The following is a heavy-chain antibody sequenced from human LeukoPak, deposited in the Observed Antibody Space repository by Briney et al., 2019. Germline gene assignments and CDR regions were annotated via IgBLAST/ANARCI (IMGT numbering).Heavy chain of an antibody. J-gene: IGHJ5*02. CDR3: ARGPPLFDP. CDR2: ISYDGSNK. V-gene: IGHV3-30*03. Sequence: GRSLRLSCAASGFTFSSYGMHWVRQAPGKGLEWVAVISYDGSNKYYADSVKGRFTISRDNAKNSLYLQMNSLRGEDTAVYYCARGPPLFDPWGQGTLVTVSS. CDR1: GFTFSSYG.